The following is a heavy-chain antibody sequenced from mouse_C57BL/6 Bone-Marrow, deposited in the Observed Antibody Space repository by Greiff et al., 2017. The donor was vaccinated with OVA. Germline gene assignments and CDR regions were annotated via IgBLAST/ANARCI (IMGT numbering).Heavy chain of an antibody. CDR1: GFSFNTYA. CDR2: IRSKSNNYAT. V-gene: IGHV10-1*01. Sequence: EVMLVESGGGLVQPKGSLKLSCAASGFSFNTYAMNWVRQAPGKGLEWVARIRSKSNNYATYYADSVKDRFTISRDDSESMLYLQMNNLKTEDTAMYYCVRPSSYYGIPFAYWGQGTLVTVSA. J-gene: IGHJ3*01. D-gene: IGHD1-1*01. CDR3: VRPSSYYGIPFAY.